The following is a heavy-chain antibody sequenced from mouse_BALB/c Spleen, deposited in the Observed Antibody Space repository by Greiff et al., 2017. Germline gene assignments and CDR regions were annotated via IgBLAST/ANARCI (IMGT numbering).Heavy chain of an antibody. Sequence: EVKVVESGGGLVQPGGSLRLSCATSGFTFTDYYMSWVRQPPGKALEWLGFIRNKANGYTTEYSASVKGRFTISRDNSQSILYLQMNTLRAEDSATYDCARDGYDSHYYAMDYWGQGTSVTVSA. V-gene: IGHV7-3*02. CDR3: ARDGYDSHYYAMDY. D-gene: IGHD2-3*01. CDR2: IRNKANGYTT. J-gene: IGHJ4*01. CDR1: GFTFTDYY.